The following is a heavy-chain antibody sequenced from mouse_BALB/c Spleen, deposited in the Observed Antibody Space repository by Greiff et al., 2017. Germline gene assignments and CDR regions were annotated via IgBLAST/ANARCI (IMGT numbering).Heavy chain of an antibody. D-gene: IGHD2-4*01. CDR1: GYTFTSYV. CDR2: INPYNDGT. V-gene: IGHV1-14*01. Sequence: EVQLQQSGPELVKPGASVKMSCKASGYTFTSYVMHWVKQKPGQGLEWIGYINPYNDGTKYNEKFKGKATLTSDKSSSTAYMELSSLTSEDSAVYYCARGRITFHYAMDYWGQGTSVTVSS. J-gene: IGHJ4*01. CDR3: ARGRITFHYAMDY.